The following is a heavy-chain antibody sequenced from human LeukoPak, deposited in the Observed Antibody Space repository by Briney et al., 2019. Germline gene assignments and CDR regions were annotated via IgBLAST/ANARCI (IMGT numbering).Heavy chain of an antibody. CDR2: IYYSGST. CDR3: ARHPPYGYFSGGDWFDP. V-gene: IGHV4-39*01. CDR1: GGSLSSSSYY. D-gene: IGHD5-18*01. Sequence: PSETLSLTCTVSGGSLSSSSYYGGSVRQPPGKGLELGGSIYYSGSTSYNPSLKSRVTISVDTSKNQFSLQLSSVTAADTAVYYCARHPPYGYFSGGDWFDPWGQGTLVTVSS. J-gene: IGHJ5*02.